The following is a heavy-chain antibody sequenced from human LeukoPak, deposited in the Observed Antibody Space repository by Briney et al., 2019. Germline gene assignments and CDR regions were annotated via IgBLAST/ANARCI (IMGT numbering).Heavy chain of an antibody. CDR2: INPSGGST. Sequence: ASVKVSCKASGYTFTSYYMHWVRQAPGQGLEWMGIINPSGGSTSYAQKSQGRVTMTRDTSTSTVYMELSSLRSEDTAVYYCARDFREWLVTHWFDPWGQGTLVTVSS. V-gene: IGHV1-46*01. CDR1: GYTFTSYY. D-gene: IGHD6-19*01. CDR3: ARDFREWLVTHWFDP. J-gene: IGHJ5*02.